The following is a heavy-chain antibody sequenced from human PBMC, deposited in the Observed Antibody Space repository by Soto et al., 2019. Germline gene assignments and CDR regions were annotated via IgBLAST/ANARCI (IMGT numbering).Heavy chain of an antibody. V-gene: IGHV3-30*18. Sequence: QVQLVESGGGVVQPGRSLRLSCAASGFTFSSYGMHWVRQAPGKGLEWVAVISYDGSNKYYADSVKGRFTISRDNSKNTLYLQMNSLRAEDTSVYYCAKYSSGWSKWSYFDYWGQGTLVTVSS. CDR1: GFTFSSYG. D-gene: IGHD6-19*01. CDR2: ISYDGSNK. CDR3: AKYSSGWSKWSYFDY. J-gene: IGHJ4*02.